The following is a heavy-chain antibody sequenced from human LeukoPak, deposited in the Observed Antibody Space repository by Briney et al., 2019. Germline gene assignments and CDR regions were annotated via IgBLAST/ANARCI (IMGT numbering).Heavy chain of an antibody. Sequence: SETLSLTCAVYGGSFSGYYWSWIRQPPGKGPEWIGEINHSGSTNYNPSLKSRVTISVDTSKNQFSLKLSSVTAADTAVYYCARRRRWLQSFFDYWGQGTLVTVSS. V-gene: IGHV4-34*01. J-gene: IGHJ4*02. CDR1: GGSFSGYY. CDR3: ARRRRWLQSFFDY. D-gene: IGHD5-24*01. CDR2: INHSGST.